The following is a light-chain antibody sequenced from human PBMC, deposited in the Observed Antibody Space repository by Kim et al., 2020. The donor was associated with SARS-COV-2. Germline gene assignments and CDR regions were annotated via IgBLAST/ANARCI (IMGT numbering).Light chain of an antibody. Sequence: SPGQSATLSCRASQSVRTDVAWYQQKPGQAPRLLIYGAFTKVTGIPGRFSGSGSGTEFTLSISRLQSEDFAVYYCQQYKSWPPFTFGQGTRLEIK. V-gene: IGKV3-15*01. CDR3: QQYKSWPPFT. CDR2: GAF. J-gene: IGKJ5*01. CDR1: QSVRTD.